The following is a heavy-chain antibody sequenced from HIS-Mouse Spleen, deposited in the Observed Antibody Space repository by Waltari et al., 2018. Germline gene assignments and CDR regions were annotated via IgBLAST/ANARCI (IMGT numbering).Heavy chain of an antibody. J-gene: IGHJ4*02. Sequence: QVQLVDSGGGVVQPGRSLRLSCAASGFTCSSSGLHWVRQAPVKGLEWVAVIWYDGSNKYYADSVKGRFTIYRDNSKNTLYLQMNSLRAEDTAVYYCAKSFSIAAAGTGDFDYWGQGTLVTVSS. CDR1: GFTCSSSG. CDR2: IWYDGSNK. V-gene: IGHV3-33*06. CDR3: AKSFSIAAAGTGDFDY. D-gene: IGHD6-13*01.